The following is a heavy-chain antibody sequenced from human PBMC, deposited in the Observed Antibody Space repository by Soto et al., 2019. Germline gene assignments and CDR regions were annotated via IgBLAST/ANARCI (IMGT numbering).Heavy chain of an antibody. CDR1: GYTFTSYY. V-gene: IGHV1-46*01. CDR3: ARDPNYYDSSDYGMDV. Sequence: AASVKVSCKASGYTFTSYYMHWVRQAPGQGLEWMGIINPSGGSTSYAQKFQGRVTMTRDTSTSTVYMELSSLRSEDTAVYYCARDPNYYDSSDYGMDVWGQGTTVTVSS. CDR2: INPSGGST. J-gene: IGHJ6*02. D-gene: IGHD3-22*01.